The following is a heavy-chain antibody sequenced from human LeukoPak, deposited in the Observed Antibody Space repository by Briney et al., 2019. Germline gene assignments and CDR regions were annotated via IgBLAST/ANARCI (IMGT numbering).Heavy chain of an antibody. D-gene: IGHD4-23*01. CDR1: GGSISSSSYN. Sequence: SETLSLTCIVSGGSISSSSYNWGWIRQPPGKGLEWIGSIYYSGSTYYNPSLKSRVTMSVDTSKNQFSLKLSSVTAADTAVYYCARDYAINGGNSGLVYWGQGTLVSVSS. J-gene: IGHJ4*02. CDR2: IYYSGST. V-gene: IGHV4-39*07. CDR3: ARDYAINGGNSGLVY.